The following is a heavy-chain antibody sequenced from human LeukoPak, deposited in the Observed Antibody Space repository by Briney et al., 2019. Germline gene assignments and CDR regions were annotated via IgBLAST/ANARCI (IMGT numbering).Heavy chain of an antibody. J-gene: IGHJ3*02. V-gene: IGHV1-69*13. Sequence: SVKVPCKASGGTFSSYAISWVRQAPGQGLEWMGGIIPIFGTANYAQKFQGRVTITADESTSTAYMELSSLRSEDTAVYYCARDLVPAATHDAFDIWGQGTMVTVSS. CDR1: GGTFSSYA. CDR2: IIPIFGTA. CDR3: ARDLVPAATHDAFDI. D-gene: IGHD2-2*01.